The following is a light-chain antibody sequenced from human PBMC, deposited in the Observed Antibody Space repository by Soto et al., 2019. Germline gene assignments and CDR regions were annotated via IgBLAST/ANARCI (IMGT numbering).Light chain of an antibody. CDR3: CSYAGSSTPSL. CDR2: EGS. CDR1: SSDVGSYNL. Sequence: QSALTQPASVSGSPGQSITISCTGTSSDVGSYNLVSWYQQHPGKAPKLMIYEGSKRPSGVSNRFSGSKSGNTASLTISGLQAEDEADYYCCSYAGSSTPSLFGTGTKVTV. V-gene: IGLV2-23*01. J-gene: IGLJ1*01.